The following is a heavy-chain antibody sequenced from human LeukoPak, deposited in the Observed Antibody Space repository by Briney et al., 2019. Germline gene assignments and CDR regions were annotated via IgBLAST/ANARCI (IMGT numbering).Heavy chain of an antibody. J-gene: IGHJ4*02. D-gene: IGHD3-3*01. Sequence: GGSLRLACAASGLTFSSHAMHWVRQAPGEGLEYVSAILSNGGNTYYAASVRGRFTISRDNSKDTVYLQMGSLRPEDTAVYYCARGGYYAASDIWGQGALVTVSS. CDR1: GLTFSSHA. CDR2: ILSNGGNT. V-gene: IGHV3-64*02. CDR3: ARGGYYAASDI.